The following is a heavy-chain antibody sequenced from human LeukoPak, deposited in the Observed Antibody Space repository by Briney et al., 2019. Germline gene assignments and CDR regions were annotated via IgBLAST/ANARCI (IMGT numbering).Heavy chain of an antibody. CDR1: GGSISSGDYY. V-gene: IGHV4-30-4*01. CDR3: ARELAIFGVVTRDYYYGMDV. CDR2: IYYSGST. J-gene: IGHJ6*02. Sequence: SETLSLTCTVSGGSISSGDYYWSWIRQPPGKGLEWIGYIYYSGSTYYNPSLKSRVTISVDTSKNQFSLKLSSVTAADTAVYYCARELAIFGVVTRDYYYGMDVWGQGTTVTVSS. D-gene: IGHD3-3*01.